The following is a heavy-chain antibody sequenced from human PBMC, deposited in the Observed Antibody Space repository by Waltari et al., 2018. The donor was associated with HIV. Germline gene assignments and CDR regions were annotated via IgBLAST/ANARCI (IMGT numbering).Heavy chain of an antibody. CDR3: MRHRGYFPPDY. D-gene: IGHD1-26*01. Sequence: QLQLPESGPGLVTPSEPLPHTCTVSDGPITHSSCYYHWGWILQPPGKELEWIGNIHYSGNTFYNPSLRSRVTISADKSKNQFSLKLRSVTAADTAVYFCMRHRGYFPPDYWGQGTLVTVSS. CDR2: IHYSGNT. J-gene: IGHJ4*02. V-gene: IGHV4-39*01. CDR1: DGPITHSSCYYH.